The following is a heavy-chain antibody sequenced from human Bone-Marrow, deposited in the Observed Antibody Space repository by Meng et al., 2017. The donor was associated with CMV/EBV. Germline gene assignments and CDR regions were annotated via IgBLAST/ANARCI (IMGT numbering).Heavy chain of an antibody. V-gene: IGHV3-23*01. D-gene: IGHD6-13*01. J-gene: IGHJ4*02. CDR2: ISGSGGST. CDR3: AKAFSASWYREYYDD. CDR1: GFTFSRYN. Sequence: GGSLRLSCAASGFTFSRYNMHWVRQAPGKGLEWVSAISGSGGSTYYADSVKGRFTVSRDNSKNTLYLQMNSLRAEDTAVYYCAKAFSASWYREYYDDWGQGTLVTVSS.